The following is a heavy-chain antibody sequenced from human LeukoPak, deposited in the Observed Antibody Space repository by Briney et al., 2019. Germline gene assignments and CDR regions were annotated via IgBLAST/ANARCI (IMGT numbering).Heavy chain of an antibody. CDR2: ISGSGVST. CDR3: VTQRGYCSDGNCYFDN. V-gene: IGHV3-23*01. J-gene: IGHJ4*02. D-gene: IGHD2-15*01. CDR1: GITFGSYA. Sequence: GGSLRLPCAASGITFGSYAMSWVRQAPGKGLEWVSAISGSGVSTYYADSVKGRFTLSRDNSKNTLYLQMNSLRAEDTAVYYCVTQRGYCSDGNCYFDNWGQGTLVTVSS.